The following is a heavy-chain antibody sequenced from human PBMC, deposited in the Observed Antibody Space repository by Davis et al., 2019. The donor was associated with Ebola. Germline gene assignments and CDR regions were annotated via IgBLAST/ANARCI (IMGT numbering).Heavy chain of an antibody. Sequence: PGGSLRLSCAASGFTFSSYGMHWVRQAPGKGLEWVAVISYDGSNKYYADSVKGRFTISRDNSKNTLYLQMNSLRAEDTAVYYCAKGGYGDLDDAFDIWGQGTMVTVSS. CDR2: ISYDGSNK. CDR1: GFTFSSYG. D-gene: IGHD4-17*01. J-gene: IGHJ3*02. CDR3: AKGGYGDLDDAFDI. V-gene: IGHV3-30*18.